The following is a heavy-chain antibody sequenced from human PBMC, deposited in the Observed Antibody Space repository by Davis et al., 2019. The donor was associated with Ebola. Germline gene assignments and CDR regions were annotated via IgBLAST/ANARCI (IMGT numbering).Heavy chain of an antibody. Sequence: MPSETLSLTCAVYGGSFSGYYWSWIRQSPEKGLEWIGEVNDSGSTNYSPSLKSRVTISVDTSKNQFSLKLSSVTAADTAVYYCARVRSYTWFDPWGQGTLVTVSS. CDR2: VNDSGST. D-gene: IGHD1-26*01. CDR1: GGSFSGYY. J-gene: IGHJ5*02. V-gene: IGHV4-34*01. CDR3: ARVRSYTWFDP.